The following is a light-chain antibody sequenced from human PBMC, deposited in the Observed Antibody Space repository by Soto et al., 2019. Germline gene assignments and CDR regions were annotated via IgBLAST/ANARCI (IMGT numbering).Light chain of an antibody. Sequence: QPVLTQPPSVSAAPGQTVTISCSGSSSNIGNNYVYWYQQFPGTAPKLLIYETDKRPSGIPDRFSGSKSGTSATLVITGLQTGDEADYYCGTWDTSLSAGPFGGGTKLTVL. CDR2: ETD. CDR3: GTWDTSLSAGP. J-gene: IGLJ2*01. V-gene: IGLV1-51*02. CDR1: SSNIGNNY.